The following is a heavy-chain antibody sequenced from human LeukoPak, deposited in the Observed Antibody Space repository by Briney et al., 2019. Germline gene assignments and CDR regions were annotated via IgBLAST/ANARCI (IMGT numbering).Heavy chain of an antibody. D-gene: IGHD4-23*01. CDR3: ARDKTTVVTGEYFDY. V-gene: IGHV1-2*02. Sequence: ASVKVSCKASGYAFTDYYMHWVRQAPGQGLEWMGWINPNSGGTNYAQKFQGRVTMTTDTSISTAYMEVSRLRSEDTAVYYCARDKTTVVTGEYFDYWGQGTLVTVSS. CDR2: INPNSGGT. J-gene: IGHJ4*02. CDR1: GYAFTDYY.